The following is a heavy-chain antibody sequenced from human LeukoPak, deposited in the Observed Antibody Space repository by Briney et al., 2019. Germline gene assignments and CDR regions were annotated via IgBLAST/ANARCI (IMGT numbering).Heavy chain of an antibody. V-gene: IGHV3-30*02. J-gene: IGHJ4*02. CDR3: AKDFSMWIQSLSDY. D-gene: IGHD5-18*01. CDR2: IRYDGSNK. Sequence: GGTLRLSCAASGFTFSSYGISWVRQAPGKGLEWVAFIRYDGSNKYYADSVKGRFTISRDNSKNTLYLQMNSLRAEDTAVYYCAKDFSMWIQSLSDYWGQGTLVTVSS. CDR1: GFTFSSYG.